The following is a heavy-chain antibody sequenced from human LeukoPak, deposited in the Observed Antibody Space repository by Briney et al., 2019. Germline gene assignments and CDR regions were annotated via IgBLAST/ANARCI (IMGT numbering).Heavy chain of an antibody. CDR3: ARFSLSEDGDY. CDR2: INPNRGGT. J-gene: IGHJ4*02. Sequence: ASVKASRQASRYTLTGYYMHGVRQAPGQGLEWVGRINPNRGGTNNAQKLQGGVTMTRDTSISTAYMELTRLRSDDTAVYYWARFSLSEDGDYWGQGTLVTVSS. V-gene: IGHV1-2*06. CDR1: RYTLTGYY. D-gene: IGHD3-3*02.